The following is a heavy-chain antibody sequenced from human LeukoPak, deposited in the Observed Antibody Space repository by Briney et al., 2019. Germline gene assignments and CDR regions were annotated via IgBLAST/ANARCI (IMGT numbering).Heavy chain of an antibody. J-gene: IGHJ6*03. CDR3: AREVVWSGYYSYYYYYMDV. CDR1: GGTFSSYA. CDR2: IIPIFGTA. V-gene: IGHV1-69*13. D-gene: IGHD3-3*01. Sequence: SVKVSCKASGGTFSSYAISWVRQAPGQRLEWMGGIIPIFGTANYAQKFQGRVTITADESTSTAYMELSSLRSEDTAVYYCAREVVWSGYYSYYYYYMDVWGKGTTVTVSS.